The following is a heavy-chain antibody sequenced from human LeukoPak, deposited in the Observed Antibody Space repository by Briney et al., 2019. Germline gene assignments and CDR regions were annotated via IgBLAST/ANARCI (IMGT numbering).Heavy chain of an antibody. Sequence: GSSVKLSCNASGGTFSSYAGSWVRQAPGQGLEWMGGIIPIFGTANYAQKFQGRVTITADKSTSTAYMELSSLRSEDTAVYYCARAMVRGVIWWFDPWGQGTLVTVSS. V-gene: IGHV1-69*06. CDR3: ARAMVRGVIWWFDP. J-gene: IGHJ5*02. D-gene: IGHD3-10*01. CDR1: GGTFSSYA. CDR2: IIPIFGTA.